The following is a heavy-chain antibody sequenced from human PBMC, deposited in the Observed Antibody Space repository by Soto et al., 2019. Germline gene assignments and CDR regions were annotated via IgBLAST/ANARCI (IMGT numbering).Heavy chain of an antibody. D-gene: IGHD3-16*01. Sequence: SETLSLTCTVSGVSISSGDYYWNWIRQPPGKGLEWIGNIYYSGNTDCNPSLKSRVTISVDTSKNQFSLNLSSVTAADSAVYYCAGQPTAGSFYDLGSYYYYYGMDVWGQGTTVT. J-gene: IGHJ6*02. CDR1: GVSISSGDYY. CDR2: IYYSGNT. V-gene: IGHV4-30-4*01. CDR3: AGQPTAGSFYDLGSYYYYYGMDV.